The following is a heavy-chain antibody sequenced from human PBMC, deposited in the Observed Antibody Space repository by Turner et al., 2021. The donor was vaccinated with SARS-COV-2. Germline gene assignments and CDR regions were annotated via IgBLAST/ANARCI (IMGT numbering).Heavy chain of an antibody. CDR1: GLTLSTYA. Sequence: QVQMVESGGGVVQPGRSLTLSCAAAGLTLSTYAWHWVRQAAGKGLGWVAVISYDGSNENYADSVKGRFTISRDNSKNTLYLQMNSLRTEDTAVYYCARAPSYCSSTSCPPPFDYWGQGTLVTVSS. CDR2: ISYDGSNE. V-gene: IGHV3-30-3*01. CDR3: ARAPSYCSSTSCPPPFDY. J-gene: IGHJ4*02. D-gene: IGHD2-2*01.